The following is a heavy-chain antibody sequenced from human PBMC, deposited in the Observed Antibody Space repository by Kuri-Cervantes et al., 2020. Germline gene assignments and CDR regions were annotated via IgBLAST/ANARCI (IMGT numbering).Heavy chain of an antibody. D-gene: IGHD2/OR15-2a*01. Sequence: GESLKISCAASGFTFSDCYMSWIRQAPGKGLEWVSYISSSGSTIYYADSVKGRFTISRDNAKNSLYLQMNSLRAEDTAVYYCARAPNPNRRYNWFDPWGQGTLVTVSS. CDR1: GFTFSDCY. CDR2: ISSSGSTI. CDR3: ARAPNPNRRYNWFDP. V-gene: IGHV3-11*01. J-gene: IGHJ5*02.